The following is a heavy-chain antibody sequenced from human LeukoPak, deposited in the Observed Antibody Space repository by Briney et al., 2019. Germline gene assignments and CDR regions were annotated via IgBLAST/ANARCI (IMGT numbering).Heavy chain of an antibody. CDR3: AKSSWSLFDP. V-gene: IGHV4-38-2*02. CDR2: IYHSGST. Sequence: KASETLSLTCTVSGYSISSGYYWGWIRQPPGKGLEWIGSIYHSGSTYYNPSLKSRVTISVDASKNQFSLRLSSVTAADTAMYYRAKSSWSLFDPWGQGTLVTVSS. D-gene: IGHD3-10*01. CDR1: GYSISSGYY. J-gene: IGHJ5*02.